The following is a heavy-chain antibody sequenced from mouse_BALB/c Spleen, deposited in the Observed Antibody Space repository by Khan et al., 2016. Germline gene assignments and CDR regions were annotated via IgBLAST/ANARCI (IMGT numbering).Heavy chain of an antibody. CDR1: GFDFSRYW. D-gene: IGHD1-2*01. CDR3: SRLHYYGYMNY. Sequence: EVKLLESGGGLVQPGGSLKLSCAASGFDFSRYWMSWVRQAPGKGLEWIGEINPDSSTINYTPSLKDKFIISRDNAKNTLYLQMSKVRSEDTALYDCSRLHYYGYMNYWGQSTTLTVSS. CDR2: INPDSSTI. J-gene: IGHJ2*01. V-gene: IGHV4-1*02.